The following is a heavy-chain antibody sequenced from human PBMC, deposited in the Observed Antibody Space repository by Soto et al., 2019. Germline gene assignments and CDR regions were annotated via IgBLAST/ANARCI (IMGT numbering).Heavy chain of an antibody. CDR3: AKDRQILDDDGAGSGGTDV. CDR2: IYYSESA. J-gene: IGHJ6*02. Sequence: LSLTCTVSGGSIGSGCFYWNWIRQRPGKGLAWIGNIYYSESAYYNPSLKTRVTISVDTSKNQFSLTLTSVTAMETAVYHYAKDRQILDDDGAGSGGTDVWGQGTTVTVSS. V-gene: IGHV4-31*03. CDR1: GGSIGSGCFY. D-gene: IGHD3-10*01.